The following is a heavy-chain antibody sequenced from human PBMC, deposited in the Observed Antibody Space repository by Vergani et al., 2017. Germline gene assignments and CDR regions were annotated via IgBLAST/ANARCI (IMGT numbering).Heavy chain of an antibody. Sequence: QVQLVESAGGVVQPGGSLRLSCASSGFTFSNFGMHWIRQAPGKGLEWLAYIGKDGINTRYRDAVKGRFTVSRDNSKDILYLQMDSLRRADTALSYCAKYLRDSTDGLHDSWGQGTLVIVSS. CDR2: IGKDGINT. J-gene: IGHJ4*02. CDR1: GFTFSNFG. V-gene: IGHV3-30*02. D-gene: IGHD2-21*02. CDR3: AKYLRDSTDGLHDS.